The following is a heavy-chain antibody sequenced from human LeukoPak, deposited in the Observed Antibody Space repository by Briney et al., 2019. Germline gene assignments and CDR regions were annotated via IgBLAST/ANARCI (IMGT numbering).Heavy chain of an antibody. CDR1: XXXXXXXX. CDR3: AKGRYDSSGYTYSD. Sequence: SXXLSCAASXXXXXXXXMHXVXQAPXXXXXXXXXISYDGSNKYYADSVKGRFTISRDNSKNTLYLQMNSLRAEDTAVYYCAKGRYDSSGYTYSDWGQGTLVTVSS. V-gene: IGHV3-30*18. J-gene: IGHJ4*02. CDR2: ISYDGSNK. D-gene: IGHD3-22*01.